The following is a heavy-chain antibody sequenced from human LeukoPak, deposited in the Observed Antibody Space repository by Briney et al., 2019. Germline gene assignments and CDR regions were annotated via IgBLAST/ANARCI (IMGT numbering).Heavy chain of an antibody. V-gene: IGHV3-23*01. CDR3: ARDSGYWSDY. CDR1: GFTFSSYG. Sequence: PGGSLRLSCAASGFTFSSYGMSWVRQAPGKGLEWVSAISGSGGSTYYADSVKGRFTISRDNAKNSLYLQMNSLRAEDTAVYYCARDSGYWSDYWGQGTLVTVSS. J-gene: IGHJ4*02. D-gene: IGHD2-2*03. CDR2: ISGSGGST.